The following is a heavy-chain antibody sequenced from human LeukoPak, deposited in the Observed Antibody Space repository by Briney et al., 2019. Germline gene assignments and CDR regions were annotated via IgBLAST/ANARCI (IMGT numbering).Heavy chain of an antibody. CDR2: ISWNSGSI. V-gene: IGHV3-9*01. J-gene: IGHJ4*02. D-gene: IGHD6-19*01. CDR1: GFTFDDYA. CDR3: AKDMNVEQWLVLDY. Sequence: QPGGSLRLSCAASGFTFDDYAMHWVRQAPGKGLEWVSGISWNSGSIGYADSVKGRFTISRDNAKNSLYLQMNSLRAEDTALYYCAKDMNVEQWLVLDYWGQGTLVTVSS.